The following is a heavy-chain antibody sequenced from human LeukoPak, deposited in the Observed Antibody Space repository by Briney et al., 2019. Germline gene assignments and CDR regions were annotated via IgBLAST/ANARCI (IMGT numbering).Heavy chain of an antibody. CDR3: AKEEARWEWFDP. D-gene: IGHD1-26*01. V-gene: IGHV3-66*01. Sequence: GGSLRLSCAASGFTVNSNDMSWVRQAPGKGLEWASVIDSGGRTFYADSVKGRFTISRDNSKNTLDLQMNSLRVEDTAVYYCAKEEARWEWFDPWGQGTLVTVSS. J-gene: IGHJ5*02. CDR1: GFTVNSND. CDR2: IDSGGRT.